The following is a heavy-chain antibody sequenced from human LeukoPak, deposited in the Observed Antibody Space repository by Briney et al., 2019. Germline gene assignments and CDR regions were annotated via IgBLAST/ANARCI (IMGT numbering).Heavy chain of an antibody. V-gene: IGHV3-7*01. Sequence: GGSLRLSCAASGFTFSSYWMSWVRQAPGKGQEWGANIKQDGSEKYYVDSVKGRFTISRDNAKNSLYLQMNSLRAEDTAVYYCARELVAVAGIPFFYYYYMDVWGKGTTVTISS. D-gene: IGHD6-19*01. J-gene: IGHJ6*03. CDR2: IKQDGSEK. CDR1: GFTFSSYW. CDR3: ARELVAVAGIPFFYYYYMDV.